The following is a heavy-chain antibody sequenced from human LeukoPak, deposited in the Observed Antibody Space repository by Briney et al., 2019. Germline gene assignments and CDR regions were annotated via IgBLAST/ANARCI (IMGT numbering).Heavy chain of an antibody. CDR2: ISGSGGST. J-gene: IGHJ4*02. D-gene: IGHD6-13*01. CDR3: AKVGPGIAAAGNHY. CDR1: GFTSSSYA. V-gene: IGHV3-23*01. Sequence: GGSLRLSCAASGFTSSSYAMSWVRQAPGKGLEWVSVISGSGGSTYYADSVKGRFTISRDNSKNTLYLQMNSLRAGDTAVYYCAKVGPGIAAAGNHYWGQGTLVTVSS.